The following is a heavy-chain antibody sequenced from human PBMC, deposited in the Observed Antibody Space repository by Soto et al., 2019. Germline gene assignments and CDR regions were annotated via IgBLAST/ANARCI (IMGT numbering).Heavy chain of an antibody. CDR1: GYSFTSYW. D-gene: IGHD3-16*01. CDR3: ARQGSNGAYYYYGMDV. V-gene: IGHV5-51*01. J-gene: IGHJ6*02. CDR2: IYPGDSDT. Sequence: GESLKISCKGSGYSFTSYWIAWVRQMPGKGLEWMGIIYPGDSDTRYSPSFEGQVTISADKSNSTAYLQWSSLKASDTAMYYCARQGSNGAYYYYGMDVWGQGTTVTVS.